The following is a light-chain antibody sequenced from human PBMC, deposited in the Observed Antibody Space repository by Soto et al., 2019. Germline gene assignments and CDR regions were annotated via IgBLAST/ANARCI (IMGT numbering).Light chain of an antibody. J-gene: IGKJ5*01. CDR3: QQRSNWPPIT. Sequence: EIVLTQSPDTLSLSPGERANLSCRASQSVSSYLAWYQQKPGQAPRLLIYDASNRATGIPARFSGGGSGTDFTLTIDNLEPEDFAIYYCQQRSNWPPITFGQGTRLEIK. CDR1: QSVSSY. CDR2: DAS. V-gene: IGKV3-11*01.